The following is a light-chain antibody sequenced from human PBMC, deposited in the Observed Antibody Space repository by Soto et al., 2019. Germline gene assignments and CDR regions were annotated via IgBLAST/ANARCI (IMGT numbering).Light chain of an antibody. V-gene: IGLV2-8*01. CDR3: SSYAGSNNYV. CDR2: EVS. J-gene: IGLJ1*01. Sequence: QSVMTQPASVSGSPGQSITISCTGTSSDVGLYDYVSWYQQHPVKAPKLMIYEVSKRPSGVPDRFSGSKSGNTASLTVSGLQTDDEADYYCSSYAGSNNYVFGTGTKVTVL. CDR1: SSDVGLYDY.